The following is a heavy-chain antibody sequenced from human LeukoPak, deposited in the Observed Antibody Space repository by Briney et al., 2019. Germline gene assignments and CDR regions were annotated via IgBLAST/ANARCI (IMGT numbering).Heavy chain of an antibody. Sequence: SETLSLTCAVYGGSFSGYYWSWIRQPPGKGLEWIGEVNHSGSTNYNPSLKSRVTISVDTSKNQFSLKLSSVTAADTAVYYCARGRVAAAGINWFDPWGQGTLVTVSP. CDR1: GGSFSGYY. D-gene: IGHD6-13*01. CDR2: VNHSGST. J-gene: IGHJ5*02. CDR3: ARGRVAAAGINWFDP. V-gene: IGHV4-34*01.